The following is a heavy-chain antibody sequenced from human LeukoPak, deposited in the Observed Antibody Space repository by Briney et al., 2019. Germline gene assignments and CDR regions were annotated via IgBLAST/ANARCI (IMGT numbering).Heavy chain of an antibody. Sequence: PGGSLRLSCAASGFTFSKAWVSWVRQAPGKGLEWVGRIRSKTEGGTTDYAAPVKGRFTISRDDSENTVYLQMNSLKTEDTAVYYCTTGPAAAGIDYWGQGTLVTVSS. CDR1: GFTFSKAW. J-gene: IGHJ4*02. CDR2: IRSKTEGGTT. V-gene: IGHV3-15*01. D-gene: IGHD6-13*01. CDR3: TTGPAAAGIDY.